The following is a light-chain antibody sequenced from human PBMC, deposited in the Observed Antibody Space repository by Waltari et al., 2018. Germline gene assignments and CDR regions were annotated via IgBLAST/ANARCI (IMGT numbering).Light chain of an antibody. J-gene: IGKJ1*01. V-gene: IGKV3-15*01. Sequence: EIVMTQSPAPRSVSPGDRATLSCRASQSVSSNLAWYQQKPGQAPRLLIYGASTRATGIPARFSGSGSGTEFTLTISSMQSEDFAVYYCQQYNNWPSWTFGQGTKVEIK. CDR1: QSVSSN. CDR3: QQYNNWPSWT. CDR2: GAS.